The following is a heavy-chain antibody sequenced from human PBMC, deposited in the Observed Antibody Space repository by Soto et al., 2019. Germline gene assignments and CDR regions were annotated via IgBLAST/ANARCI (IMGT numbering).Heavy chain of an antibody. CDR3: ALGFIAAAADYGMDV. CDR2: MNPNSGNT. D-gene: IGHD6-13*01. CDR1: GYTFTSYD. J-gene: IGHJ6*02. Sequence: QVQLVQSGAEVKKPGASVKVSCKASGYTFTSYDINWVRQATGQGLEWMGWMNPNSGNTGYAQKFQGRVTMTRNTSISTAYMELSSLRSEDTAVDYFALGFIAAAADYGMDVWGQGTTVTVSS. V-gene: IGHV1-8*01.